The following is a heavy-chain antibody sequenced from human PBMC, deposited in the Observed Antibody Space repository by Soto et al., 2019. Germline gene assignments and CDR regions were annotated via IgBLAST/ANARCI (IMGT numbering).Heavy chain of an antibody. Sequence: PGESLKISCKGSGYSFTSYWIGWVRQMPGKCLEWMGIIYPGDSDTRYSPSFQGQVTISADKSISTAYLQWSSLKASDTAMYYCATCIVGATDYFDYWGQGTLVTVSS. J-gene: IGHJ4*02. CDR3: ATCIVGATDYFDY. CDR1: GYSFTSYW. CDR2: IYPGDSDT. D-gene: IGHD1-26*01. V-gene: IGHV5-51*01.